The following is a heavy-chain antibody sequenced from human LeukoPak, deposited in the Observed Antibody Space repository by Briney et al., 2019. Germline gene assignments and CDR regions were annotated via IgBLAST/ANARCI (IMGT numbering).Heavy chain of an antibody. CDR3: AGDILTGHFDY. J-gene: IGHJ4*02. Sequence: PSETLSLTCAVYGGSFSGYYWSWIRQPPGKGLEWIGEINHSGSTNYNPSLKSRVTISVDTSKNQFSLKLSSVTAADTAVYYCAGDILTGHFDYWGQGTLVTVSS. CDR1: GGSFSGYY. V-gene: IGHV4-34*01. D-gene: IGHD3-9*01. CDR2: INHSGST.